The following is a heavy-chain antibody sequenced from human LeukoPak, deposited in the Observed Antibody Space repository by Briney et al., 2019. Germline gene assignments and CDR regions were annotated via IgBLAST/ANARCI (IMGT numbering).Heavy chain of an antibody. CDR3: ARGRPDGGNSYYFDF. Sequence: GGSLRLSCAASGFTFSFYWMSWVRQAPGKGLEWVANIKQDGSEKYYLDSVKGRFTISRDNAKNSLYLQMNSLRGEDRAIYYCARGRPDGGNSYYFDFWGQGTLVTVSS. D-gene: IGHD4-23*01. V-gene: IGHV3-7*02. CDR1: GFTFSFYW. J-gene: IGHJ4*02. CDR2: IKQDGSEK.